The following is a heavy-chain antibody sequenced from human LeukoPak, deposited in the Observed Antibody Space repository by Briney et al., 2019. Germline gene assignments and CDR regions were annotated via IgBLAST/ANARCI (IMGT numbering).Heavy chain of an antibody. J-gene: IGHJ4*02. Sequence: GGSLRLSCAASGFTFSSYSMNWVRQAPGKGLQWVSYISSSSSTIYYADSVKGRFTISRDNAKNSLYLQMNSLRAEDTALYYCARELGYCSSTSCYSSWAFDYWGQGTLVTVSS. CDR3: ARELGYCSSTSCYSSWAFDY. D-gene: IGHD2-2*01. CDR2: ISSSSSTI. CDR1: GFTFSSYS. V-gene: IGHV3-48*01.